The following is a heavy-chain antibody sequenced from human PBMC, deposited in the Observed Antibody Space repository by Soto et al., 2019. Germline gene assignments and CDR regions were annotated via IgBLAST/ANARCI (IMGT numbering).Heavy chain of an antibody. CDR2: IYYIGST. CDR1: GGSINTND. J-gene: IGHJ6*02. CDR3: ARRGYGPGFPYYYGMDV. Sequence: SVTLCVTCTVAGGSINTNDWSWIRQTTGKGLEWIGYIYYIGSTNYNPSLKSRVTISVDTSKNQFSLKLSSVTAADTAVYYCARRGYGPGFPYYYGMDVWGQGTTVTVSS. D-gene: IGHD3-10*01. V-gene: IGHV4-59*01.